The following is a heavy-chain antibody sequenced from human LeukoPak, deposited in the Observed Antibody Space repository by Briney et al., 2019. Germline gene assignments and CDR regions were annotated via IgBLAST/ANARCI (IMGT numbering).Heavy chain of an antibody. V-gene: IGHV4-59*01. CDR1: GFSLSTYS. CDR2: ASDSGTT. Sequence: SETLSLTCSVSGFSLSTYSWTWVRQPPGKGLEWVGYASDSGTTNYNPYLKSRGTISVDTSKSQFSLRLSSVSSADTAVDYCARGEYYYDSRVYYPFDEWGQGTLVTVSS. D-gene: IGHD3-22*01. J-gene: IGHJ4*02. CDR3: ARGEYYYDSRVYYPFDE.